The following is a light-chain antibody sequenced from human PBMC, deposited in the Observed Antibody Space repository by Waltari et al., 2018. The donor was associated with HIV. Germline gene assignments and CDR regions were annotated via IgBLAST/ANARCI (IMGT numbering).Light chain of an antibody. CDR2: DVS. V-gene: IGLV2-18*02. Sequence: QSALPQHPAVSGALGESVTIPCAGTAISAVTYKHASWYQQSPGTAPKLMIYDVSNRPSGVPDRFSGSKSGNTASLTISGLQAEDEADYYCSSFTTSITVVFGGGTKLTVL. CDR1: AISAVTYKH. CDR3: SSFTTSITVV. J-gene: IGLJ2*01.